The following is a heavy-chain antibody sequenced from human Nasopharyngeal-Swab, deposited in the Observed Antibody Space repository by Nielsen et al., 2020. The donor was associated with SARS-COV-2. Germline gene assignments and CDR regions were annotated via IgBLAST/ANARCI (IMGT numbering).Heavy chain of an antibody. Sequence: VRQAPGKGLEWVAVIWYDGSNKYYADSVKGRFTISRDNSKNTLYLQMNSLRSEDTAVYYCARGGPSSWPADQYSGSPIQLWGQGTLVTVSS. CDR2: IWYDGSNK. D-gene: IGHD1-26*01. J-gene: IGHJ4*02. V-gene: IGHV3-33*01. CDR3: ARGGPSSWPADQYSGSPIQL.